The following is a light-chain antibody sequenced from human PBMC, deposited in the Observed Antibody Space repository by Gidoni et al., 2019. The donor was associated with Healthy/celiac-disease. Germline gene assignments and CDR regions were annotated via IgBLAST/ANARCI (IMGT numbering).Light chain of an antibody. Sequence: DTQMTHSPYSLSASVGDRVTITCRASQSISSYLHWYQEKPGKAPKLLLYAASSLQSGVPSRFSGSGSGTDFTLTISSLQPEDFATYYCQQSYSTPYTFGQGTKLEIK. CDR1: QSISSY. CDR3: QQSYSTPYT. V-gene: IGKV1-39*01. J-gene: IGKJ2*01. CDR2: AAS.